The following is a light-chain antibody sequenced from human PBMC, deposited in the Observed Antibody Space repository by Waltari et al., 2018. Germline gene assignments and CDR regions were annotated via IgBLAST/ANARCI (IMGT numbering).Light chain of an antibody. CDR2: KAS. CDR3: QQCSRPPWT. CDR1: QSINRW. J-gene: IGKJ1*01. Sequence: DIQMTQSPSTLSASVGDRVTITCRASQSINRWLAWYQQKPGRAPSLRFYKASTLEAGVPSRFSGSGSGTEFTLTISSLQPDDFAVYYCQQCSRPPWTFGQGTKVEVK. V-gene: IGKV1-5*03.